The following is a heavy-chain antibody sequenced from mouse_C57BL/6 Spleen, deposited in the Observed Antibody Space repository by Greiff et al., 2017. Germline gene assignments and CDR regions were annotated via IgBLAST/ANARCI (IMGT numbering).Heavy chain of an antibody. J-gene: IGHJ2*01. CDR3: AREELRLPFFDY. CDR1: GYAFSSSW. Sequence: VKLQESGPELVKPGASVKISCKASGYAFSSSWMNWVKQRPGKGLEWIGRIYPGDGDTNYNGKFKGKATLTADKSSSTAYMQLSSLTSEDSAVYFCAREELRLPFFDYWGQGTTLTVSS. CDR2: IYPGDGDT. D-gene: IGHD3-2*02. V-gene: IGHV1-82*01.